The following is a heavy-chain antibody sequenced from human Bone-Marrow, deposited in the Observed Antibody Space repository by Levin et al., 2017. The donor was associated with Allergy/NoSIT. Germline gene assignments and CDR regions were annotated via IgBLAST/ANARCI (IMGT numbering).Heavy chain of an antibody. V-gene: IGHV3-23*01. D-gene: IGHD6-19*01. CDR2: ISNGGATT. CDR3: AKHSTSGWPNVFDY. Sequence: PGGSLRLSCAASGFSFNSYAMGWVRQAPGKGLEWVSAISNGGATTYYADSVKGRFTISRDNSRDTLYLQMNSLRAEDTAIYYCAKHSTSGWPNVFDYWGQGTLVTVSS. CDR1: GFSFNSYA. J-gene: IGHJ4*02.